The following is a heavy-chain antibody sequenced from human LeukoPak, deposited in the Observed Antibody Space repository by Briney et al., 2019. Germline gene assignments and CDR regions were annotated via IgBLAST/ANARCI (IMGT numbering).Heavy chain of an antibody. CDR2: ISDSGTTI. CDR3: ARERGYVFDY. J-gene: IGHJ4*02. V-gene: IGHV3-48*03. D-gene: IGHD1-1*01. CDR1: GFTFSNYE. Sequence: PGGSLRLSCAASGFTFSNYEMNWVRQAPGKGLEWVSYISDSGTTIYYGDSVKGRFTISRDNSKNTLYLQMNSLRAEDTAVYYCARERGYVFDYWGQGTLVTVSS.